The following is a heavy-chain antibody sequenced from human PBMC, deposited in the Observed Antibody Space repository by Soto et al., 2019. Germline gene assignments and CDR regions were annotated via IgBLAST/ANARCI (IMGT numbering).Heavy chain of an antibody. CDR1: GGSISSYY. Sequence: KPSETLSLTCTVSGGSISSYYWSWIRQPPGKGLEWIGYIYYSGSTNYNPSLKSRVTISVDTSKNQFSLKLSSVTAADTAVYYCARDPGSSALRAYYYYGMDVWGQGTTVTVSS. V-gene: IGHV4-59*01. CDR2: IYYSGST. CDR3: ARDPGSSALRAYYYYGMDV. J-gene: IGHJ6*02. D-gene: IGHD1-26*01.